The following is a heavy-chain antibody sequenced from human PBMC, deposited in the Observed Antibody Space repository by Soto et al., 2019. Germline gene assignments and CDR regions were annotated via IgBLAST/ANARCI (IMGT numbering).Heavy chain of an antibody. CDR2: IYYSGSV. V-gene: IGHV4-4*02. CDR3: ARGAMVQVEY. D-gene: IGHD5-18*01. J-gene: IGHJ4*02. Sequence: PSETLSLTCAVSSDSISRSHWLTWVRQSPGKGLEWLGDIYYSGSVYYNPSLRSRISISMDKSNNQFSLNLSSVTAADTAVYYCARGAMVQVEYWGQGTLVTVPS. CDR1: SDSISRSHW.